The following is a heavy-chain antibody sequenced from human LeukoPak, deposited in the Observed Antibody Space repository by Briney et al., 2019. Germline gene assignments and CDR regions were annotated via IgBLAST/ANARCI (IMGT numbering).Heavy chain of an antibody. CDR1: GFTFSSYA. Sequence: GGSLRLSCAASGFTFSSYAMSWVRQAPGKGLEWVSAISGSGGSTYYADSVKGRFTISRDSSKNTLLLQMNSLRAEDTAVYYCAKGSVNDYVWGSYRSFDYWGQGTLVTVSS. J-gene: IGHJ4*02. CDR3: AKGSVNDYVWGSYRSFDY. V-gene: IGHV3-23*01. CDR2: ISGSGGST. D-gene: IGHD3-16*02.